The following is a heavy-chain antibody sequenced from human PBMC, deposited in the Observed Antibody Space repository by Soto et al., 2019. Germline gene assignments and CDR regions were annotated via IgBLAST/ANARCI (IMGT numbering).Heavy chain of an antibody. V-gene: IGHV1-8*01. CDR2: MNPDSGNT. CDR3: ARGSGYSSSWYHYYYYYYMDV. Sequence: GASVKVSCKACGYSFTSYDINWVRQATRQGLEWMGWMNPDSGNTGYAQKFQGRVTMTRNTSISTAYMELSSLRSEDTAVYYCARGSGYSSSWYHYYYYYYMDVWGKGTTVTVSS. CDR1: GYSFTSYD. D-gene: IGHD6-13*01. J-gene: IGHJ6*03.